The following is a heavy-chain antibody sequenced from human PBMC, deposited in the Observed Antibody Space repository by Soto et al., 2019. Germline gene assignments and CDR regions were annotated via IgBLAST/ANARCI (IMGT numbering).Heavy chain of an antibody. CDR1: GFTFSDYY. J-gene: IGHJ6*04. CDR3: ARDRATIFGVPMDV. V-gene: IGHV3-11*01. CDR2: ISSSGSTI. D-gene: IGHD3-3*01. Sequence: GGSLRLSCAASGFTFSDYYMSWIRQAPGKGLEWVSYISSSGSTIYYADSVKGRFTISRDNAKNSLYLQMNSLRAEDTAVYYCARDRATIFGVPMDVWGKGTTVTXSS.